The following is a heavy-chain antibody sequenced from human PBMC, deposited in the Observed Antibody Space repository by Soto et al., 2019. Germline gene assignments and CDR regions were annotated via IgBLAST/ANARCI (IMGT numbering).Heavy chain of an antibody. CDR3: EKLVRGSAEVYGMDV. Sequence: GGSLRLSCAASGFTFSSYAMSWVRQAPGKGLEWVSAISGSGGSTYYADSVKGRFTISRDNSKNTLYLQMNSLRAEDTAVYYCEKLVRGSAEVYGMDVWGQGTTVTVSS. V-gene: IGHV3-23*01. CDR2: ISGSGGST. CDR1: GFTFSSYA. J-gene: IGHJ6*02. D-gene: IGHD3-10*01.